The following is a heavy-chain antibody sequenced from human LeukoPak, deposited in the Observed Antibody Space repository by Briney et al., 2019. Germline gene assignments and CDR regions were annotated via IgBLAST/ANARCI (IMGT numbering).Heavy chain of an antibody. Sequence: GSLSLSRAASGFTFDDYAMHWVRQAPGKGLEWVSLISGDGGSTYYADSVKGRFTISRDNSKNSLYLQMNSLRTEDIALYYCAKDNVDGFPLHRGQGTLVTVSS. CDR2: ISGDGGST. J-gene: IGHJ4*02. CDR1: GFTFDDYA. CDR3: AKDNVDGFPLH. D-gene: IGHD5-24*01. V-gene: IGHV3-43*02.